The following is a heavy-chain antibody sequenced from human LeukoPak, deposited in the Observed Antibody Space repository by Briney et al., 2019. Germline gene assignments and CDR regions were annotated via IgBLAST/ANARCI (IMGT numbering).Heavy chain of an antibody. V-gene: IGHV1-18*01. CDR2: ISAYNGNT. CDR1: GYTFTSYG. CDR3: ARDYVDPDSSGYPPEAFDI. Sequence: ASVKVSCKASGYTFTSYGISWVRQAPGQGLEWMGWISAYNGNTNYAQKLQGRVTMTTDTSTSTAYTELRSLRSDDTAVYYCARDYVDPDSSGYPPEAFDIWGQGTMVTVSS. J-gene: IGHJ3*02. D-gene: IGHD3-22*01.